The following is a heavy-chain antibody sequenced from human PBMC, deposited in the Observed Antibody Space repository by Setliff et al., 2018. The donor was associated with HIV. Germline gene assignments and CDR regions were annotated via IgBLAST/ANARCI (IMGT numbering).Heavy chain of an antibody. CDR3: SVGENDYGDNY. CDR2: INHSGGT. J-gene: IGHJ4*02. CDR1: GGSFSDNY. Sequence: SETLSLTCAVYGGSFSDNYWSWIRQSPGKGLEWIGEINHSGGTNYNPSLKSRVTVSVDTSKNQFSLKLSSVTAADTAVYYCSVGENDYGDNYWGQGTLVTVSS. D-gene: IGHD4-17*01. V-gene: IGHV4-34*01.